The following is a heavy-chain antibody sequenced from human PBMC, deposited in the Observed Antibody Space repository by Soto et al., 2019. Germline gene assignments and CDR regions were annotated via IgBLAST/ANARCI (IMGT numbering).Heavy chain of an antibody. D-gene: IGHD1-26*01. CDR2: ISGSGGST. J-gene: IGHJ6*02. CDR3: AASEVGAAFYYYYGMDV. CDR1: GFTFSSYA. V-gene: IGHV3-23*01. Sequence: GGSLRLSCAASGFTFSSYAMSWVRQAPGKGLEWVSAISGSGGSTYYADSVKGRFTISRDNSKNTLYLQMNSLRAEDTAVYYCAASEVGAAFYYYYGMDVWGQGTTVTVSS.